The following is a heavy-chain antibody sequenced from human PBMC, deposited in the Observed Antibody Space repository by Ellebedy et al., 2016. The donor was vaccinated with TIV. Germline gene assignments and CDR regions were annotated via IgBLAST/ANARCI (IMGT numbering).Heavy chain of an antibody. D-gene: IGHD6-13*01. CDR3: ATDLEYKQLTA. CDR2: ISGSGGST. Sequence: GESLKISXAASGFTFSSYAMSWVRQAPGKGLEWVSAISGSGGSTYYADSVKGRFTISRDNSKNTLYLQMNSLRAEDTAVYYCATDLEYKQLTAWGQGTLVTVSS. J-gene: IGHJ5*02. V-gene: IGHV3-23*01. CDR1: GFTFSSYA.